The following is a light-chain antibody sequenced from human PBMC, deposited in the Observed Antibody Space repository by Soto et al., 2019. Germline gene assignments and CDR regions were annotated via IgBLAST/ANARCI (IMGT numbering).Light chain of an antibody. J-gene: IGLJ3*02. Sequence: QSVLTQPASVSGSPGQSITVSCTGTSSDIGGYDYVSWYQHNPGKAPKLMIYEVTNRPSGISYRFSGSKSGNTASLTISGLQAEDEADYYCSSYTTNNTRVFGGGTKVTVL. CDR2: EVT. CDR3: SSYTTNNTRV. CDR1: SSDIGGYDY. V-gene: IGLV2-14*01.